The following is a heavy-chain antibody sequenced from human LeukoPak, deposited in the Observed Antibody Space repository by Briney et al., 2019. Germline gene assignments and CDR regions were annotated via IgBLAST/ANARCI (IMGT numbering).Heavy chain of an antibody. Sequence: SETLSLTCTVSGGSISSGSYYWSWIRQPAGKGLEWIGRIYTSGSTNYNPSLKSRVTISVDTSKNQFSLKLSSVTAADTAVYYCARVGALWFGDGIDYWGQGTLVTVSS. CDR3: ARVGALWFGDGIDY. CDR2: IYTSGST. J-gene: IGHJ4*02. V-gene: IGHV4-61*02. D-gene: IGHD3-10*01. CDR1: GGSISSGSYY.